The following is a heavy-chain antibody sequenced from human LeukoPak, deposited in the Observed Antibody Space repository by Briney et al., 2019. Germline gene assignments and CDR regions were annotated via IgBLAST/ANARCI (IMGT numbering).Heavy chain of an antibody. CDR3: ARVSYCSGGSCYSFDY. CDR2: IYYSGST. J-gene: IGHJ4*02. D-gene: IGHD2-15*01. Sequence: SETLSLTCTVSGGSISSSSYYWGWIRQPPGKGLEWIGSIYYSGSTYYNPSLKSRVTISVDKSKNQFSLKLSSVTAADTAVYYCARVSYCSGGSCYSFDYWGQGTLVTVSS. CDR1: GGSISSSSYY. V-gene: IGHV4-39*07.